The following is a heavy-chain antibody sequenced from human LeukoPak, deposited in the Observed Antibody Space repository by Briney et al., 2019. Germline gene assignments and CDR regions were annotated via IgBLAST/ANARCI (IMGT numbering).Heavy chain of an antibody. CDR2: IHYRGTT. CDR3: ARQDGYRVPRGY. V-gene: IGHV4-39*01. CDR1: GGSISSSSYH. Sequence: SETLSLTCTVSGGSISSSSYHWGWVRQSPGKGLEWTGAIHYRGTTYYNPSLKSRVTMSVDTSKNQFSLKLTSVTAADTAAYYCARQDGYRVPRGYWGQGTLVTVSS. J-gene: IGHJ4*02. D-gene: IGHD5/OR15-5a*01.